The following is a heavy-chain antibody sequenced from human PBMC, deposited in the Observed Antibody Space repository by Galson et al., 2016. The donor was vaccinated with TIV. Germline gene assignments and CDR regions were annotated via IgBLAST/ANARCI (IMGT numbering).Heavy chain of an antibody. Sequence: SLRLSCAASGFIFSSYAMHWVRQAPGTGLQWVSGISGSGDNTYYADSVKGRFTISRDKNTLYLQMSRLRADDTALYYCAKEGPGFTIFSHYYGMDVWGQGTTVTVSS. J-gene: IGHJ6*02. CDR1: GFIFSSYA. D-gene: IGHD3-3*01. V-gene: IGHV3-23*01. CDR3: AKEGPGFTIFSHYYGMDV. CDR2: ISGSGDNT.